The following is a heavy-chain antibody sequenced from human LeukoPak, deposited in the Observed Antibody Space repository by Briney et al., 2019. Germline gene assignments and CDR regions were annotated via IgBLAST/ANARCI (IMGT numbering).Heavy chain of an antibody. CDR1: GFTFSSYS. J-gene: IGHJ5*02. D-gene: IGHD4-23*01. CDR3: SCYGGNSDFDP. CDR2: ISSSSNYI. Sequence: GGSLRLSCAASGFTFSSYSMNWVRQAPGKGLEWDSSISSSSNYIYYADSVKGRFTISRDNAKISLYLQMNSLRAEDTAVYYCSCYGGNSDFDPWGQGTLVTVSS. V-gene: IGHV3-21*01.